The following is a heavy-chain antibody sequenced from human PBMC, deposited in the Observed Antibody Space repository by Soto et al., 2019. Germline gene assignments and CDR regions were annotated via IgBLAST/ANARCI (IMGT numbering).Heavy chain of an antibody. CDR1: GFTFSSYG. V-gene: IGHV3-33*08. J-gene: IGHJ4*02. D-gene: IGHD6-13*01. Sequence: PGGSLRLSCAASGFTFSSYGMHWVRQAPGKGLEWVAVIWYDGSNKYYADSVKGRFTISRDNSKNTLYLQMNSLRAEDTAVYYCARGGRGWIAAAATGYWGQGTLVTVSS. CDR3: ARGGRGWIAAAATGY. CDR2: IWYDGSNK.